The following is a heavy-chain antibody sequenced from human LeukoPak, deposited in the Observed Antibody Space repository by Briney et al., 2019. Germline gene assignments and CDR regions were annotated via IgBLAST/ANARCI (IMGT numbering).Heavy chain of an antibody. J-gene: IGHJ6*03. D-gene: IGHD5-24*01. CDR2: IYSAGST. CDR1: GFTVSSNY. V-gene: IGHV3-66*01. CDR3: ARRDDYNYHYYYMDV. Sequence: GGSLRLSCTASGFTVSSNYMNWVRQAPGKGLEWVSIIYSAGSTYYADSVKGRFTISRDNSKNKLYLQMNSLRVEDTAVYYCARRDDYNYHYYYMDVWGKGTTVTVSS.